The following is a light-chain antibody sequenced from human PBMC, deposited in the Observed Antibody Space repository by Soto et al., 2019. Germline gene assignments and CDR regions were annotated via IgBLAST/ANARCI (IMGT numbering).Light chain of an antibody. Sequence: DIQLTQSPSFLSASVGDRVTITCRASQGISSYLAWYQQKPGKAPKLLIYAASSLQSGVPSRFSGSGSGTDFTLTISSLQPEDFATYYCQQSYSTPLTFGGGIKV. CDR1: QGISSY. CDR2: AAS. J-gene: IGKJ4*01. CDR3: QQSYSTPLT. V-gene: IGKV1-39*01.